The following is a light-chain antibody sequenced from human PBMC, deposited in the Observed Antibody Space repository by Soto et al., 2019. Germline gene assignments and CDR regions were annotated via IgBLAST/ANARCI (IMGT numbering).Light chain of an antibody. CDR3: QQYYEIPHT. Sequence: DIVMTQSPDSLAVSLGERATINCKSSQNILYSSNNKNYLAWYQLKPGQSPKLLTFWASTRESGVPDRFSGSGSGTDFTLTISSLQAEDVAVYYCQQYYEIPHTFGQGTKLEI. CDR2: WAS. CDR1: QNILYSSNNKNY. J-gene: IGKJ2*01. V-gene: IGKV4-1*01.